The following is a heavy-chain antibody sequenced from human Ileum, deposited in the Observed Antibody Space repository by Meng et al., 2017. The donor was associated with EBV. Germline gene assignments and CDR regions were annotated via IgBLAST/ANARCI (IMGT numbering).Heavy chain of an antibody. D-gene: IGHD2/OR15-2a*01. CDR2: INAGNGNT. Sequence: QVQLGQSGARVKKPGASVKISCKASGYTFINYAIHWVRQAPGQGLEWMGWINAGNGNTKFSQTFQGRVSIRRDTSASTVYMELSSLRSEDTAVYYCARDLRYGLKLLPYYSDPWGQGTLVTVSS. CDR1: GYTFINYA. CDR3: ARDLRYGLKLLPYYSDP. V-gene: IGHV1-3*01. J-gene: IGHJ5*02.